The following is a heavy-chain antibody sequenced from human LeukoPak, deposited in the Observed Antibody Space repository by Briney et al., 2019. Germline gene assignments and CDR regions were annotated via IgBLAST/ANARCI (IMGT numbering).Heavy chain of an antibody. CDR2: INTDGSIT. Sequence: GGSLRLSCAASGFTFSTYRMHWVRQAPGKGLLWVSRINTDGSITNYADSVKGRFTISRDNAKNTLYLQMNSLRSEDTAVYYCARVPPSVGEATSEYFQDWGQGTLVTVSS. V-gene: IGHV3-74*01. CDR1: GFTFSTYR. J-gene: IGHJ1*01. D-gene: IGHD1-26*01. CDR3: ARVPPSVGEATSEYFQD.